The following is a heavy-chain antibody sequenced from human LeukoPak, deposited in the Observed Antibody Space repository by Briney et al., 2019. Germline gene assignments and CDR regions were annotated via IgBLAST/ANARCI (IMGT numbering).Heavy chain of an antibody. D-gene: IGHD5-18*01. V-gene: IGHV3-23*01. CDR1: GFTFSSYG. J-gene: IGHJ3*02. Sequence: GGSLRLSCAASGFTFSSYGMSWVRQAPGKGLEWVSAISGSGGSTYYADSVKGRFTISRDNSKNTVYLQMNSLRAEDTAVYYCAKDIQLWNNRHDAFDIWGQGTMVTVSS. CDR3: AKDIQLWNNRHDAFDI. CDR2: ISGSGGST.